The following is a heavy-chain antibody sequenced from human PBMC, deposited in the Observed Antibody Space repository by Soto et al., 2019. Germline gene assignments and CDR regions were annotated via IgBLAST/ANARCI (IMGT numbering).Heavy chain of an antibody. CDR1: GFIFSDLY. V-gene: IGHV3-11*04. D-gene: IGHD3-10*01. Sequence: QVQLVQSGGGLVRPGGSLRLSCAASGFIFSDLYMTWIRQAPGKGLEWLSYISGGGETIHYADSVKGRFTVSRDNARRSLYLQMNSLRAGDTAVYYCARGLYGSGSYYRYPYWGQGTLVTVSS. CDR2: ISGGGETI. J-gene: IGHJ4*02. CDR3: ARGLYGSGSYYRYPY.